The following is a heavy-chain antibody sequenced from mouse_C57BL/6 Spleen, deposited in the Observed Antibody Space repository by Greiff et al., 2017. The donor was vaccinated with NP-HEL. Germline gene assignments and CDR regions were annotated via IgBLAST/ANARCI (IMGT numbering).Heavy chain of an antibody. J-gene: IGHJ2*01. CDR1: GYTFTDYE. V-gene: IGHV1-15*01. D-gene: IGHD1-1*01. CDR2: IDPETGGT. CDR3: TRRGPTVVASYYFDY. Sequence: QVHVKQSGAELVRPGASVTLSCKASGYTFTDYEMHWVKQTPVHGLEWIGAIDPETGGTAYNQTFKGKAILTADKSSSTAYMELRSLTSEYSAVYYCTRRGPTVVASYYFDYWGQGTTLTVSS.